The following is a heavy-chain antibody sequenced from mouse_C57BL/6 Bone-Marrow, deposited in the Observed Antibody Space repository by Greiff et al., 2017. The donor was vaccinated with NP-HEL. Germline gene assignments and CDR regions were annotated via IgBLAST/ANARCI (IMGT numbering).Heavy chain of an antibody. CDR2: IYPGSGNT. J-gene: IGHJ2*01. D-gene: IGHD1-1*01. V-gene: IGHV1-76*01. Sequence: QVQLQQSGAELVRPGASVKLSCKASGYTFTDYYINWVKQRPGQGLEWIARIYPGSGNTYYNEKFKGKATLTAENSSHTAYMQLSSLTSEDYAFYFCASQLFITTVVAKGYWGQGTTLTVSS. CDR1: GYTFTDYY. CDR3: ASQLFITTVVAKGY.